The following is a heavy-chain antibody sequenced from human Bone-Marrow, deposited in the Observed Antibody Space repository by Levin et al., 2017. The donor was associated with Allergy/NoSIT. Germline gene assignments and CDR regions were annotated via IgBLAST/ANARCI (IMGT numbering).Heavy chain of an antibody. CDR2: ISGDGGTT. V-gene: IGHV3-43*01. CDR1: GFTFNDYF. D-gene: IGHD1-1*01. J-gene: IGHJ4*02. Sequence: QAGGSLRLSCAASGFTFNDYFMHWVRQPPGKGLEWVSLISGDGGTTHYAGSVRGRFTISRDNSRDSLYLQMNSLRNEDTALYYCAKDQTGTIDYWGQGTLVTVSS. CDR3: AKDQTGTIDY.